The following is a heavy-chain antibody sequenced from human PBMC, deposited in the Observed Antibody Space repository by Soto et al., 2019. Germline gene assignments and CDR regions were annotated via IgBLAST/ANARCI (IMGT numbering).Heavy chain of an antibody. CDR1: GYTFTSYY. CDR3: ARDLRVAYCSGGSCPCDYYYYYMDV. V-gene: IGHV1-46*03. CDR2: INPSGGST. Sequence: QVQLVQSGAEVKKPGASVKVSCKASGYTFTSYYMHWVRQAPGQGLEWMGIINPSGGSTSYAQKFQGRVTMTRDTSTSTVYMELSSLRSEDTAVYYCARDLRVAYCSGGSCPCDYYYYYMDVWGKGTTVTVSS. D-gene: IGHD2-15*01. J-gene: IGHJ6*03.